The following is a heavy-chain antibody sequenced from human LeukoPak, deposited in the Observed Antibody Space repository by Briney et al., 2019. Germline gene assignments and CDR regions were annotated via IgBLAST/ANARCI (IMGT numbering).Heavy chain of an antibody. CDR2: MNPNSGNT. V-gene: IGHV1-8*03. D-gene: IGHD1-7*01. CDR1: GYTFTSYD. CDR3: ARTGTRNAFDI. J-gene: IGHJ3*02. Sequence: ASVKVSCKASGYTFTSYDINWVRQATGQGLEWMGWMNPNSGNTGYAQKFQGRVTITRNTSVSTAYMELSSLRSEDTAVYYCARTGTRNAFDIWGQGTMVTVSS.